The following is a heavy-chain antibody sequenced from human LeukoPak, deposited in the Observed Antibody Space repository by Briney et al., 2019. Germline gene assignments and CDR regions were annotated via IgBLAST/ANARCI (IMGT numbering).Heavy chain of an antibody. Sequence: GGTLRLSCAASGFTFSSYGMSWVRQAPGKGLEWVSAISGSGGSTYYADSVKGRFTISRDNSKNTLYLQMNSLRAEDTAVYYCARDGGGSILNWFDPWGQGTLVTVSS. CDR1: GFTFSSYG. V-gene: IGHV3-23*01. CDR3: ARDGGGSILNWFDP. D-gene: IGHD2-21*01. CDR2: ISGSGGST. J-gene: IGHJ5*02.